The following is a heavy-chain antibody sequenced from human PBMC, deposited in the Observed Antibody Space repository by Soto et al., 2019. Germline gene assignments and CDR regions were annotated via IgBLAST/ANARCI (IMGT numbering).Heavy chain of an antibody. CDR3: ATSLPLRHFDFWSDYLDS. V-gene: IGHV3-23*01. Sequence: EVQLLESGGGLAQPGGSLRLSCAASGFTFSSYAKSWVRQAPGKGLEWVSVISGSVGTRYYADSVKGRFTISRDNSKNTLYLQMNSLMAEDTAVYYCATSLPLRHFDFWSDYLDSWGPGTLVTVSS. D-gene: IGHD3-3*01. J-gene: IGHJ4*02. CDR2: ISGSVGTR. CDR1: GFTFSSYA.